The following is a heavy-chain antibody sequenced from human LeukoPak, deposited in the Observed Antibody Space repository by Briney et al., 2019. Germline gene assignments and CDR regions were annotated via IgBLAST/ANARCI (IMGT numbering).Heavy chain of an antibody. V-gene: IGHV3-30-3*01. D-gene: IGHD5-24*01. CDR2: ISYDGSNK. CDR1: GFTFSSYA. Sequence: GRSLRLSCAASGFTFSSYAMHWVRQAPGKGLEWVAVISYDGSNKYYADSVKGRFTISRDNSKNTLYLQMNSLRAEDTAVYYCARQRLDAFDIWGQGTMVTVSS. J-gene: IGHJ3*02. CDR3: ARQRLDAFDI.